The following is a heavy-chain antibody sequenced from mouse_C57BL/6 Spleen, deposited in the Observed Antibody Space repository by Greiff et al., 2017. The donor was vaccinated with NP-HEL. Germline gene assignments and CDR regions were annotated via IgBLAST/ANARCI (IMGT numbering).Heavy chain of an antibody. D-gene: IGHD2-3*01. CDR3: VREDGYYYAMDY. J-gene: IGHJ4*01. CDR2: IRSKSSNYAT. Sequence: GGGLVQPAGSLKLSCADSGFTFNTYAMHWVRQAPGTGLEWVARIRSKSSNYATYYADSVKDRFTISRDDSQSMLYLQMNNLKTEDTAMYYCVREDGYYYAMDYWGQGTSVTVSS. CDR1: GFTFNTYA. V-gene: IGHV10-3*01.